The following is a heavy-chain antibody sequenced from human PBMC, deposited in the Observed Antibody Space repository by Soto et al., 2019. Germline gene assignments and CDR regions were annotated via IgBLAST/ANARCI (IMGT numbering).Heavy chain of an antibody. J-gene: IGHJ3*02. CDR2: IYPGDSDS. V-gene: IGHV5-51*01. CDR3: ARLPRRDSYNPDAFHI. D-gene: IGHD1-1*01. Sequence: GESLKISCKASGFSFTSDWIGWVRQMPGKGLEWMGIIYPGDSDSRYSPSFQGQVTISADKSITTAYLQWSSLQASDTAIYYCARLPRRDSYNPDAFHIWGQGTMVTVSS. CDR1: GFSFTSDW.